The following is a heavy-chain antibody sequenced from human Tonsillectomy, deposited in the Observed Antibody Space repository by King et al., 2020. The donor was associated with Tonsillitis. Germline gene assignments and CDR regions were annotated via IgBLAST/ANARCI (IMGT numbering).Heavy chain of an antibody. D-gene: IGHD3-10*01. CDR1: GGSMSRYY. J-gene: IGHJ4*02. CDR3: ARHAGASFDF. V-gene: IGHV4-59*08. Sequence: QLQESGPGLVKPSETLSLTCTVSGGSMSRYYWSWIRQSPGKGLEWIGYIYYTGNTTYIPSLESRVTISLDTSKNQFSLKLSSMTAADTAVYYCARHAGASFDFWGQGTLVTVSS. CDR2: IYYTGNT.